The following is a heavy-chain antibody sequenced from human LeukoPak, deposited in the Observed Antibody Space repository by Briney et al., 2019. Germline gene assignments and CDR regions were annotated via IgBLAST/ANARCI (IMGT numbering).Heavy chain of an antibody. CDR3: ARGFSSSWTEGRYFDY. Sequence: SETQSLTCAVYGGSFSGYYWSWIRQPPGKGLEWIGEINHSGSTNYNPSLKSRVTISVDTSKNQFSLKLSSVTAADTAVYYCARGFSSSWTEGRYFDYWGQGTLVTVSS. J-gene: IGHJ4*02. CDR1: GGSFSGYY. D-gene: IGHD6-13*01. CDR2: INHSGST. V-gene: IGHV4-34*01.